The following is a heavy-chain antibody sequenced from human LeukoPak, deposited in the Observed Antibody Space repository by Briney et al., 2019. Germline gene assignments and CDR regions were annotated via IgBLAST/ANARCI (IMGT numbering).Heavy chain of an antibody. CDR1: GFSLSNYA. V-gene: IGHV3-23*01. Sequence: GGSLRLSCAASGFSLSNYAMNWVRQVPGKVLEWVSVLSDSGEDTYYADSVKGRFTISRDNSKNALYLQMNSLRVEDTAVYYCAREAQRLASSRHSGMDVWGQGTTVTVS. J-gene: IGHJ6*02. D-gene: IGHD6-25*01. CDR2: LSDSGEDT. CDR3: AREAQRLASSRHSGMDV.